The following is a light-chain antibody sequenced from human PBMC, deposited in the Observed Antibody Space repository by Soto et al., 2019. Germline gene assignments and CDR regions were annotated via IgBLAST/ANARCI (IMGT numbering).Light chain of an antibody. CDR1: GNAVSYQL. V-gene: IGLV2-23*02. J-gene: IGLJ1*01. CDR2: NVT. Sequence: QSALTQPASVSVSPGQSITISCSGNAVSYQLVSWYQQQPGKAPKLILYNVTRRPSGVSNRFSGFKSGTTASLKITGLQAEDEADYYCCSFVGVTNDVFGNGTKLTVL. CDR3: CSFVGVTNDV.